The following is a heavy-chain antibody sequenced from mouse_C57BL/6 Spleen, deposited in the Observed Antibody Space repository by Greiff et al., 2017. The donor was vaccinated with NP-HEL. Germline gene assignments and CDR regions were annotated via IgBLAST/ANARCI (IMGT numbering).Heavy chain of an antibody. D-gene: IGHD2-5*01. CDR2: ILPGSGST. V-gene: IGHV1-9*01. CDR1: GYTFTGYW. J-gene: IGHJ4*01. Sequence: QVHVKQSGAELMKPGASVKLSCKATGYTFTGYWIEWVKQRPGHGLEWIGEILPGSGSTNYNEKFKGKATFTAATSSNTAYMKLSSLTTEDSAIYYCARSHYSNYDYAMDYWGQGTSVTVSS. CDR3: ARSHYSNYDYAMDY.